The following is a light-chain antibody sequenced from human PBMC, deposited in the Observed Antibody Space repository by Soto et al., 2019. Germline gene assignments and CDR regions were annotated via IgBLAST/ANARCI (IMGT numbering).Light chain of an antibody. CDR3: QQYGSSSWT. V-gene: IGKV3-15*01. Sequence: EVVMTQSPATLSVSPGDTATLSCRASQSVSSSLAWYQQKPGQPPRLLIYGSSTRATGVPARFSGSGSGTDFTLTISRLEPEDFAVYYCQQYGSSSWTFGQGTKVDI. CDR2: GSS. J-gene: IGKJ1*01. CDR1: QSVSSS.